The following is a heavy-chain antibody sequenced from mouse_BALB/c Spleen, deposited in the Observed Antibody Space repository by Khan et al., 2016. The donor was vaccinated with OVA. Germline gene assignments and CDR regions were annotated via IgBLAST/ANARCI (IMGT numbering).Heavy chain of an antibody. CDR2: ISYSGST. V-gene: IGHV3-2*02. CDR1: GYSITSDYA. J-gene: IGHJ4*01. D-gene: IGHD1-1*01. Sequence: EVKLLESGPGLVKPSQSLSLTCTVTGYSITSDYAWDWIRQFPGNKLEWMGYISYSGSTSYNPSLKSRISITRNTSKNQFFLQLNSVTTEDTATYYCARKNYYGYAMDYWGQGTSVTVSP. CDR3: ARKNYYGYAMDY.